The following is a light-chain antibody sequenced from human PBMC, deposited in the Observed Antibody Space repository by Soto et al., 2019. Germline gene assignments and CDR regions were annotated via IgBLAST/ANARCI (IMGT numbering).Light chain of an antibody. CDR1: QSISTY. J-gene: IGKJ1*01. V-gene: IGKV1-39*01. CDR2: AAS. Sequence: DIQMTQSPSPLSASVGDRVSITCRASQSISTYLNWYQQKPGKVPRLLIYAASSLQSGVPSRFSGSGSGTDFTLTISSLQPEDFATYYCQQSYIAPWTFGQGTKVDIK. CDR3: QQSYIAPWT.